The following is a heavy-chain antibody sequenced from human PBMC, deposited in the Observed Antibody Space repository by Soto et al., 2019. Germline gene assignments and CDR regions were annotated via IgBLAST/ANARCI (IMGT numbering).Heavy chain of an antibody. Sequence: PGGSLRLSCAASGFTFSSYAMSWVRQAPGKGLEWVPAISGSGGSTYYADSVKGRFTISRGNSKNTLYLQMNSLRAEDTAVYYCAKSPHGVVNYFDYWGQGTLVTVSS. V-gene: IGHV3-23*01. J-gene: IGHJ4*02. CDR3: AKSPHGVVNYFDY. D-gene: IGHD2-15*01. CDR1: GFTFSSYA. CDR2: ISGSGGST.